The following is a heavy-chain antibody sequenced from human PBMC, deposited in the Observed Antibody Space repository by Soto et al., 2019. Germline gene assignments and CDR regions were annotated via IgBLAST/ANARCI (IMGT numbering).Heavy chain of an antibody. CDR2: ISSSSSYI. Sequence: EGQLVESGGGLVKPGGSVRLSCAASGFTFSSYSMNWVRQAPGKGLEWVSSISSSSSYIYYADSVKGRFTISRDNAKNSLYLQMNSLRAEDTAVYYCAREGFGVGETFDYWGQGTLVTVSS. V-gene: IGHV3-21*01. CDR1: GFTFSSYS. D-gene: IGHD3-10*01. CDR3: AREGFGVGETFDY. J-gene: IGHJ4*02.